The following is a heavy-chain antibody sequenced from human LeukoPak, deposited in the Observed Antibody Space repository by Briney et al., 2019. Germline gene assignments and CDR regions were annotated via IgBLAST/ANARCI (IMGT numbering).Heavy chain of an antibody. Sequence: PGGSLRLSCAASGFTFDDYAMHWVRQAPGKGLEWVSLISGDGGSTYYADSVKGRFTISRDNSRDTLYLQMNSLRAEDTAVYYCATLPRTYGPLDYWGQGTLVTVSS. CDR1: GFTFDDYA. D-gene: IGHD1-7*01. V-gene: IGHV3-43*02. CDR2: ISGDGGST. J-gene: IGHJ4*02. CDR3: ATLPRTYGPLDY.